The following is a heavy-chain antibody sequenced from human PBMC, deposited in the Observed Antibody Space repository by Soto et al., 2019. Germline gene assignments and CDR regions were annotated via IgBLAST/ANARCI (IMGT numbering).Heavy chain of an antibody. CDR2: ISAYNGNT. D-gene: IGHD3-3*01. J-gene: IGHJ5*02. CDR1: GYTFTSYG. V-gene: IGHV1-18*04. Sequence: ASVKVSCKVSGYTFTSYGISWVRQAPGQGLEWMGWISAYNGNTNYAQKLQGRVTMTTDTSTSTAYMELRSLRSDDTAIYYCARDPHEFWTSYWFDPWGQGTPVTVSS. CDR3: ARDPHEFWTSYWFDP.